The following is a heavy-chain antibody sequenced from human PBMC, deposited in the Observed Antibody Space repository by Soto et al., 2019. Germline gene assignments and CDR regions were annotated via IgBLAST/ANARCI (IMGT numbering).Heavy chain of an antibody. CDR2: IYPGDSDT. V-gene: IGHV5-51*01. D-gene: IGHD5-12*01. CDR1: GYSFTSYW. CDR3: ARANQLLGVATIGVFDY. Sequence: GESLKISCKGSGYSFTSYWIGWVRQMPGKGLDWMGIIYPGDSDTRYSPSFQGQVTISADKSISTAYLQWSSLKASDTAMYYCARANQLLGVATIGVFDYWGQGTLVTVSS. J-gene: IGHJ4*02.